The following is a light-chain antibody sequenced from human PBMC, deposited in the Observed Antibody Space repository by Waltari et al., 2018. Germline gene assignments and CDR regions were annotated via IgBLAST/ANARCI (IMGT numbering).Light chain of an antibody. J-gene: IGLJ1*01. V-gene: IGLV2-8*01. Sequence: QSALTQPPSASGSPGQSVTISCPGTSSDVGGSNYVPWYQQHPGKAPKLMIYEVNKRPSGVPDLFSGSKSGNTASLTVSGLQAEDEADYYCSSYAGNIFYVLGTGTKVTVL. CDR1: SSDVGGSNY. CDR3: SSYAGNIFYV. CDR2: EVN.